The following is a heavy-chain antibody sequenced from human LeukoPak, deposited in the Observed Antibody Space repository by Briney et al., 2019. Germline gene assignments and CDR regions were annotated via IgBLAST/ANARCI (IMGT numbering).Heavy chain of an antibody. CDR1: GDSVSSNSAA. CDR3: AREEPSSGWPQGPFDY. Sequence: SQTLSLTCAISGDSVSSNSAAWNWIRQSPSRGLEWLGRTYYRSKWYNDYAVSVKSRITINPDTSKNQFSLQLNSVTPEDTAVYYCAREEPSSGWPQGPFDYWGQGTLVTVSS. D-gene: IGHD6-19*01. J-gene: IGHJ4*02. V-gene: IGHV6-1*01. CDR2: TYYRSKWYN.